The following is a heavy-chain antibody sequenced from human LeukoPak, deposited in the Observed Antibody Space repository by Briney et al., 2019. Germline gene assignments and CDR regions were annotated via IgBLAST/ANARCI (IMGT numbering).Heavy chain of an antibody. V-gene: IGHV3-30*02. CDR2: IRSDGTNE. D-gene: IGHD3-9*01. J-gene: IGHJ4*02. Sequence: GGSLRLSCATSGFTFSSYGMHWVRQAPGKGLEWVAFIRSDGTNEYYADSVRGRFTISRDNSKNTLYLQMSSLRAGDTSIYFCAKACAGNFDRRYPRGPLDYWGQGTLVTVSS. CDR1: GFTFSSYG. CDR3: AKACAGNFDRRYPRGPLDY.